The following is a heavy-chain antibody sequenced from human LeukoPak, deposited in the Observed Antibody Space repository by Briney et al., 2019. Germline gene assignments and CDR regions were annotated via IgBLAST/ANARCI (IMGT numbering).Heavy chain of an antibody. CDR3: ARGSSPYSSGWFDY. CDR1: GYTFTSYD. Sequence: ASVKVSCKASGYTFTSYDINWVRQATGQGLEWMGWMSPNSGNTGYAQKFQGRVTMTRNTSISTAYMELSSLRSEDTAVYYCARGSSPYSSGWFDYWGQGTLVTVSS. J-gene: IGHJ4*02. V-gene: IGHV1-8*01. CDR2: MSPNSGNT. D-gene: IGHD6-19*01.